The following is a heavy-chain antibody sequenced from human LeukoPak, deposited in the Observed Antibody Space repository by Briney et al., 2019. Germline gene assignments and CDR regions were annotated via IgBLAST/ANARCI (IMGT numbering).Heavy chain of an antibody. V-gene: IGHV1-18*01. D-gene: IGHD3-10*01. CDR3: ARVNGVLWFGELSEGPEYYYYGMDV. CDR1: GYTFTSYG. CDR2: ISAYNGNT. J-gene: IGHJ6*02. Sequence: ASVKVSFKASGYTFTSYGISWVRQAPGQGLEWMGWISAYNGNTNYAQKLQGRVTMTTDTSTSTAYMELRSLRSDDTAVYYCARVNGVLWFGELSEGPEYYYYGMDVWGQGTTVTVSS.